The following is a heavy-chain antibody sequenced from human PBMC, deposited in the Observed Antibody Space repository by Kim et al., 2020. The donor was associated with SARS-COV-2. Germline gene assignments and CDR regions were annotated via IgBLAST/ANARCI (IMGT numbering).Heavy chain of an antibody. CDR2: ISYDGSNK. J-gene: IGHJ6*02. V-gene: IGHV3-30-3*01. CDR3: ASLAMVRGVSVYGMDV. Sequence: GGSLRLSCAASGFTFSSYAMHWVRQAPGKGLEWVAVISYDGSNKYYADSVKGRFTISRDNSKNTLYLQMNSLRAEDTAVYYCASLAMVRGVSVYGMDVWGQGTTVTVSS. CDR1: GFTFSSYA. D-gene: IGHD3-10*01.